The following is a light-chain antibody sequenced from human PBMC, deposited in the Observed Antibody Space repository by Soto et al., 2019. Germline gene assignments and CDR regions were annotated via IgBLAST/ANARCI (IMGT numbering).Light chain of an antibody. CDR1: SSDVGGYNY. J-gene: IGLJ1*01. CDR2: DVT. Sequence: QSALTQPASVSGSPGQSITISCTGTSSDVGGYNYVSWYQHHPGKAPKLIIYDVTNRPSGVSNPFSGSKSGNTASLTISGLQPEDEADYYCSSYTTSSTLQIVCGTGTKVTVL. V-gene: IGLV2-14*03. CDR3: SSYTTSSTLQIV.